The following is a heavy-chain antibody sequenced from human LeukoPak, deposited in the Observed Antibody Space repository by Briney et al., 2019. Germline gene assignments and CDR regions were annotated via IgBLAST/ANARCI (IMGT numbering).Heavy chain of an antibody. J-gene: IGHJ4*02. V-gene: IGHV3-7*01. CDR1: GFTFSSYW. Sequence: WGSLRLSCAASGFTFSSYWMSWVRQAPGKGLEWVANIKQDGSEKYYVDSVKGRFTISRDNAKNSLYLQMNSLRAEDTAVYYCASTESLLVAMDLDYWGQGTLVTVSS. CDR2: IKQDGSEK. CDR3: ASTESLLVAMDLDY. D-gene: IGHD2-8*02.